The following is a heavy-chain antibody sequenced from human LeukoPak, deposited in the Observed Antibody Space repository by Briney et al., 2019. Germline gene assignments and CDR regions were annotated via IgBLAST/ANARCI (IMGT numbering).Heavy chain of an antibody. V-gene: IGHV3-30*02. CDR2: IRYDGSNK. J-gene: IGHJ4*02. D-gene: IGHD2-2*01. CDR3: AKDSKPAAILDY. Sequence: GGSLRLSCAASGFTFSSYGMRWVRQAPGKGLEWVAFIRYDGSNKYYADSVKGRFTISRDNSKNTLYLQMNSLRAEDTAVYYCAKDSKPAAILDYWGQGTLVTVSS. CDR1: GFTFSSYG.